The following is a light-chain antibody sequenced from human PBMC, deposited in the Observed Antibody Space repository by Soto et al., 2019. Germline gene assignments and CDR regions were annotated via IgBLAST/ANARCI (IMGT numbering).Light chain of an antibody. Sequence: QSVLTQPPSVSAAPGQKVTISCSGSSSNIGGNSVSWYQQLPGTAPKLLIYDGNKRPSGIPDRFSGSRSGTSATLGITGFQTGDEADYYCGSWDSSLSAYVFGTGTKV. CDR1: SSNIGGNS. CDR2: DGN. V-gene: IGLV1-51*01. J-gene: IGLJ1*01. CDR3: GSWDSSLSAYV.